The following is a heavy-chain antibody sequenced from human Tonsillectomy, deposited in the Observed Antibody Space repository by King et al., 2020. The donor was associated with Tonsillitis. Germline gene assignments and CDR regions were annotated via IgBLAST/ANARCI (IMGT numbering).Heavy chain of an antibody. Sequence: VQLVESGAEVKKPGASVKVSCKASGYIFISYGISWVRQAPGQGLEWMGWISAYNGNTNYAQKLQGRVTMTTDTSTSTAYMELRSLRSDDTAVYYCARGYYYGAGSYYNLNGFERGGQGTLVTVSS. V-gene: IGHV1-18*04. CDR1: GYIFISYG. J-gene: IGHJ5*02. CDR3: ARGYYYGAGSYYNLNGFER. CDR2: ISAYNGNT. D-gene: IGHD3-10*01.